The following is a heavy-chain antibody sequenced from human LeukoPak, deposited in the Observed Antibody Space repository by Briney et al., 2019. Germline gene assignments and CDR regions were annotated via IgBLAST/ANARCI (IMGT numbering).Heavy chain of an antibody. CDR2: ISSSSSYI. D-gene: IGHD6-6*01. CDR3: AREGYSSSGVYYGMDV. CDR1: GFTFSGYS. V-gene: IGHV3-21*01. Sequence: GGSLRLSCAASGFTFSGYSMNWVRQAPGKGLEWVSFISSSSSYIYYADSVKGRFTISRDNAKNSLYLQMNSLRAEDTAVYYCAREGYSSSGVYYGMDVWGQGTTVTVSS. J-gene: IGHJ6*02.